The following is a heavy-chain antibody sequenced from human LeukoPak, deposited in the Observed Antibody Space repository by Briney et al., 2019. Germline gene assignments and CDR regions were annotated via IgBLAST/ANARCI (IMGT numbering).Heavy chain of an antibody. CDR3: ARRVDTAMAPYFDY. V-gene: IGHV1-69*04. CDR2: IIPLPDIS. Sequence: SVKVSCKASGGTFTNYAISWVRQAPGQGIEWMGRIIPLPDISDYAQKFQGRVTITADKSTSIAYMELSSLRSEDTAVYYCARRVDTAMAPYFDYWGQGTLVTVSS. CDR1: GGTFTNYA. J-gene: IGHJ4*02. D-gene: IGHD5-18*01.